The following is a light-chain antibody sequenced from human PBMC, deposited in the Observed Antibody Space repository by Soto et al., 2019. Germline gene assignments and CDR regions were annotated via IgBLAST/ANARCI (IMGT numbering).Light chain of an antibody. CDR3: GTWDSSLSAVV. J-gene: IGLJ2*01. CDR2: DNN. V-gene: IGLV1-51*01. CDR1: SSNIGNNY. Sequence: QSVLTQPPSVSAAPGQKVTISCSGSSSNIGNNYVSWYQQFPGTAPKLLIYDNNKRPSGIPDRCSSSKSGTSATLDITGLQTGDEADYYCGTWDSSLSAVVFGGGTKLTVL.